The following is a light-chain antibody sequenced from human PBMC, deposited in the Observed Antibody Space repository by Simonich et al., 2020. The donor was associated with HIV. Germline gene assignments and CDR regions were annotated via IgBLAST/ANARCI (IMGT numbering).Light chain of an antibody. CDR1: QSVSSS. V-gene: IGKV3-11*01. CDR2: DAS. Sequence: EVVLTQSPATLSLSPWERATLSCRASQSVSSSLACDKQKPGQAPRLLIYDASNRATGIPARFSGSGSGTDFTLTISSLQAEDVAVYYCQQSYNTPYTFGQGTKLEIK. CDR3: QQSYNTPYT. J-gene: IGKJ2*01.